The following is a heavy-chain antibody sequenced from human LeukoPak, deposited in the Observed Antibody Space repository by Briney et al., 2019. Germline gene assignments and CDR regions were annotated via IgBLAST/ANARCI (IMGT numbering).Heavy chain of an antibody. Sequence: GGSLRLSCAASGFTFSSYAMSWVRQAPGKGLEWVSAISGSGGSTYYADSVKGRFTISRDNSKNTLYLQMNSLRAEDTAVCYCAKDGYYYDSSGNWFDPWGQGTLVTVSS. V-gene: IGHV3-23*01. J-gene: IGHJ5*02. CDR1: GFTFSSYA. D-gene: IGHD3-22*01. CDR3: AKDGYYYDSSGNWFDP. CDR2: ISGSGGST.